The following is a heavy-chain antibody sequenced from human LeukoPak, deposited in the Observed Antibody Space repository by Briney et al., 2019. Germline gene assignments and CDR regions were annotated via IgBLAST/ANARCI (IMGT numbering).Heavy chain of an antibody. CDR2: INPNSCGT. Sequence: ASVKVSCRASGYTFTGYYMHWVRQAPGQGLEWVGWINPNSCGTNYAQKFQGRVTMTRDTSISTAYMEMSRLRSDDTAVYYCARSGATGTPEVSTQGLRDAFDIWGQGTMVTVSS. CDR1: GYTFTGYY. V-gene: IGHV1-2*02. CDR3: ARSGATGTPEVSTQGLRDAFDI. D-gene: IGHD1-14*01. J-gene: IGHJ3*02.